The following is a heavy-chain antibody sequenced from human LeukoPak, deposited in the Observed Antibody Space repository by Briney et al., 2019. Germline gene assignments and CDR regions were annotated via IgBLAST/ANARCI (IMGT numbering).Heavy chain of an antibody. V-gene: IGHV1-8*01. J-gene: IGHJ6*03. CDR2: MNPNSGNT. D-gene: IGHD6-13*01. CDR3: ARGRLAAAGTRLPLFYYYYYYMDV. Sequence: GASVKVSCKASGYTFTSYDINWVRQATGQGLEWMGWMNPNSGNTGYAQKFQGRVTMTRNTSISTAYMELSSLRSEDAAVYYCARGRLAAAGTRLPLFYYYYYYMDVWGKGTTVTISS. CDR1: GYTFTSYD.